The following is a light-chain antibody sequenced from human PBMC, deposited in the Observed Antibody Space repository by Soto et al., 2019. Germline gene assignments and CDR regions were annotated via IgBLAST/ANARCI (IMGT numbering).Light chain of an antibody. CDR3: QQYNNWPLT. V-gene: IGKV3-15*01. J-gene: IGKJ4*01. CDR2: GAS. Sequence: IVMTQSPATLAVSPGETATLSCRASQSLTSYLAWYQQKPDQAPRLLIYGASTRATGIPARFSGSGSGTEFTLTISSLQSEDFAVYYCQQYNNWPLTFGGGTKVDIK. CDR1: QSLTSY.